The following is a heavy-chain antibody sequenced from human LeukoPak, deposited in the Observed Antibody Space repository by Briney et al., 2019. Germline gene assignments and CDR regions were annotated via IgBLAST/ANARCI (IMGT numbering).Heavy chain of an antibody. CDR1: GGSSSGYY. D-gene: IGHD5-24*01. CDR2: INHSGST. Sequence: SETLSLTCAVYGGSSSGYYWSWIRQPPGKGLEWIGEINHSGSTNYNPSLKSRVTISVDTSKNQFSLKLSSVTAADTAVYYCAQFPPPFVSSYYGMDVWGQGTTVTVSS. CDR3: AQFPPPFVSSYYGMDV. J-gene: IGHJ6*02. V-gene: IGHV4-34*01.